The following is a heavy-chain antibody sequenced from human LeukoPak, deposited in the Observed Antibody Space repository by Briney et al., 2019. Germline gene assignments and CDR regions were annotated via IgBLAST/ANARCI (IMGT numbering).Heavy chain of an antibody. CDR1: GFTFSSYW. CDR3: ARSGWWMATNFDY. V-gene: IGHV3-7*01. J-gene: IGHJ4*02. CDR2: IKQDGSEK. D-gene: IGHD5-24*01. Sequence: GGSLRLSCAASGFTFSSYWMSWVRRAPGKGLEGVANIKQDGSEKYYVDSVKGRFTISRDNAKNSLYLQMNSLRAEDTAVYYCARSGWWMATNFDYWGQGTLVTVSS.